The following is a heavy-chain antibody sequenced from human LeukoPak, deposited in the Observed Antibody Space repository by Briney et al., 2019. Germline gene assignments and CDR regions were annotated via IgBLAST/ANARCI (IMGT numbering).Heavy chain of an antibody. CDR1: GDSISSTNW. J-gene: IGHJ5*02. Sequence: PSGTLSLTCGVSGDSISSTNWWSWVRQPPGKGLEWIGEIYHSGSTNYNPSLKSRVTISVDKSKNQFSLKLSSVTAADTAVYYCARDDGWLQLYHWGQGNLVTVSS. CDR3: ARDDGWLQLYH. V-gene: IGHV4-4*02. D-gene: IGHD5-24*01. CDR2: IYHSGST.